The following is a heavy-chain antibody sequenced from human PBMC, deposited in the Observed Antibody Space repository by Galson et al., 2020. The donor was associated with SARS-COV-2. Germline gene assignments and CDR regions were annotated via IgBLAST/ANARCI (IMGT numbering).Heavy chain of an antibody. J-gene: IGHJ4*02. V-gene: IGHV4-59*08. D-gene: IGHD1-26*01. Sequence: SETLSLTYTVPRGSISNHYWSWIRQHPGKGLEWIGYIDDSGTTNFNPSLKSRVTISLDTPKNQFSLKVNSVTAADTAVYYCAKLAEGRRSSEDYWGQGTRVTVSS. CDR1: RGSISNHY. CDR2: IDDSGTT. CDR3: AKLAEGRRSSEDY.